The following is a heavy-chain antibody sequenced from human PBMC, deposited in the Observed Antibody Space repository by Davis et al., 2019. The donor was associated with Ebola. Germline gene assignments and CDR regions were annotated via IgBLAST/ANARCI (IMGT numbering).Heavy chain of an antibody. D-gene: IGHD3-22*01. CDR1: GYSFTTYW. V-gene: IGHV5-51*01. Sequence: GEFLKISCQGSGYSFTTYWIAWVRQTPAKGLEWMGIIYPGDSDTRYSPSFEGQVTISVDRSISTAYLQWSSLKASDTAMYYCAKQESLYGSSDYWGQGTLVTVSS. J-gene: IGHJ4*02. CDR2: IYPGDSDT. CDR3: AKQESLYGSSDY.